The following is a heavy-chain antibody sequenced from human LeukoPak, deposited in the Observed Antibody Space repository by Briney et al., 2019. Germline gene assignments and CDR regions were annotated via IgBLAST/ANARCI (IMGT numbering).Heavy chain of an antibody. CDR2: ISSRSTYI. V-gene: IGHV3-21*01. J-gene: IGHJ4*02. CDR3: ARVPSDIVVVEPATPDF. Sequence: GGSLRLSCAASGFTFSSFSMNWVRQAPGKELEWVSSISSRSTYIYYADSVRGRFTISRDNAKNSLYLQLNSLRADDTAVYYCARVPSDIVVVEPATPDFWGQGTLVTVSS. D-gene: IGHD2-15*01. CDR1: GFTFSSFS.